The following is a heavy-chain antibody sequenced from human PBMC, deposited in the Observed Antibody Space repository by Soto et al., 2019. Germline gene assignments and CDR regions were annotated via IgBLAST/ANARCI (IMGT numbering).Heavy chain of an antibody. CDR1: GFTFSSYA. V-gene: IGHV3-30-3*01. CDR2: ISYDGSNK. J-gene: IGHJ2*01. D-gene: IGHD4-17*01. Sequence: QVQLVESGGGVVQPGRSLRLSCAASGFTFSSYAMHWVRQAPGKGLEWVAVISYDGSNKYHADSVKGRFTISRDNSKNTLYLQRSSLRAEDTAVYYCARLSGAYASYWYFDLWGRGTLVTVSS. CDR3: ARLSGAYASYWYFDL.